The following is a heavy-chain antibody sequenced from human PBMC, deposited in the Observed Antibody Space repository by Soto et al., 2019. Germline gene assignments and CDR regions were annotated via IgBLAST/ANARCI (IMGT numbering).Heavy chain of an antibody. CDR3: ARSAAAGTYFDS. CDR2: IWYDGSNK. Sequence: QVQLVESGGGVVQPGRSLRLSCAASGFTFSSYGMHWVRQAPGKGLEWVAVIWYDGSNKYYADSVKGRFTISRDKSKNTLYLQMNSVSAEDTAVYYCARSAAAGTYFDSWGQGTRVTVSS. CDR1: GFTFSSYG. V-gene: IGHV3-33*01. J-gene: IGHJ4*02. D-gene: IGHD6-13*01.